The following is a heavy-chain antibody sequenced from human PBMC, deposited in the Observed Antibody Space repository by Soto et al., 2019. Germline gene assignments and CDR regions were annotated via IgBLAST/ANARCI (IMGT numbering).Heavy chain of an antibody. CDR3: ARSRYPNSSSWYVNWFDP. CDR1: GFTFSSYG. Sequence: GGSLRLSCAASGFTFSSYGMHWVRQAPGKGLEWVAVIWYDGSNKYYADSVKGRFTISRDNSKNTLYLQMNSLRAEDTAVYYCARSRYPNSSSWYVNWFDPWGQGTLVTSPQ. CDR2: IWYDGSNK. J-gene: IGHJ5*02. V-gene: IGHV3-33*01. D-gene: IGHD6-13*01.